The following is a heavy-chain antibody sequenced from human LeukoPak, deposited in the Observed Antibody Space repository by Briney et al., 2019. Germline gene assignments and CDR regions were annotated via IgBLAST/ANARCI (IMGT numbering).Heavy chain of an antibody. J-gene: IGHJ4*02. CDR1: GFTFSNYD. D-gene: IGHD6-13*01. CDR2: IPYDGSNK. V-gene: IGHV3-30*14. Sequence: PGGSLRLSCAASGFTFSNYDMNWVRQAPGKGLEWVAIIPYDGSNKYYADSVKGRFTISRDNSKNTLYLQMNSLRAEDTAVYYCARDRGAGTGDYWGQGTLVTVSS. CDR3: ARDRGAGTGDY.